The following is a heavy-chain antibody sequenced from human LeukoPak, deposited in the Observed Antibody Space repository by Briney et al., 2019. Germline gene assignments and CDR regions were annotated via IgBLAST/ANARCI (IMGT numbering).Heavy chain of an antibody. D-gene: IGHD6-19*01. J-gene: IGHJ4*02. Sequence: SETLSLTCTVSGGSISSYYWSWIRQPPGKGLEWIGYIYYSGSTNYNPSLKSRVTISVDTSKNQFSLKLSSVTAADTAVYYCASQMYSSDPFDYWGQGTLVTVSS. CDR2: IYYSGST. CDR1: GGSISSYY. CDR3: ASQMYSSDPFDY. V-gene: IGHV4-59*01.